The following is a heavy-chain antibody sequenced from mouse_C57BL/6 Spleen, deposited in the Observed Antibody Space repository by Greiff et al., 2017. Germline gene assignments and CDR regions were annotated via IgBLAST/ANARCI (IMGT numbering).Heavy chain of an antibody. V-gene: IGHV1-80*01. CDR1: GYAFRSYW. CDR3: ARGDLYAMDY. Sequence: QVQLQQSGAELVKPGASVKISCKASGYAFRSYWMNWVKQRPGKGLEWSGQIYTGDGDTNNNGKFKGKATLTADKSSSTAYMQLISLTSDDSAVYFCARGDLYAMDYWGQGTSVTVSS. CDR2: IYTGDGDT. D-gene: IGHD3-3*01. J-gene: IGHJ4*01.